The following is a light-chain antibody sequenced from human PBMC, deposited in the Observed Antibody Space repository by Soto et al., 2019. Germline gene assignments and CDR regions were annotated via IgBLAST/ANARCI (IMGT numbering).Light chain of an antibody. CDR3: CSYAGSSTSV. Sequence: QSVLTQPASVSGSPGQSITISCTGTSSDVGSYNLVSWYQQHPGKAPKLMIYEGSKRPSGVSNRFSGSKSGNTASLTISGLQAEDEADYYCCSYAGSSTSVFGTWTKLTVL. CDR2: EGS. CDR1: SSDVGSYNL. V-gene: IGLV2-23*01. J-gene: IGLJ1*01.